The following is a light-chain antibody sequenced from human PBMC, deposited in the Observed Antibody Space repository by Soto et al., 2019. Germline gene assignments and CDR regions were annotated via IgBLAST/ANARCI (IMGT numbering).Light chain of an antibody. V-gene: IGKV1-9*01. Sequence: DPQMSQSRSTLSASVGESVTITCRACQCISSYLAWYQQKPGKAPKLLIYAASTLQSGVPSRFGGSGSGTDFTLTISRLESEDFAVYYCQQRSDRPLTFGPGTKVDIK. CDR2: AAS. CDR1: QCISSY. J-gene: IGKJ3*01. CDR3: QQRSDRPLT.